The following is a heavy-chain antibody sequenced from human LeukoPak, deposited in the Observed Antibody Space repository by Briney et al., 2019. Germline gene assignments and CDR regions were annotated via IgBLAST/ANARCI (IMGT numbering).Heavy chain of an antibody. CDR2: IIPIFGTA. D-gene: IGHD2-8*01. V-gene: IGHV1-69*06. Sequence: SVKVSCKASGGTFSSYAISWVRQAPGQGLEWMGGIIPIFGTANYAQKFQGRVTITADKSTSTAYMELSSLRSEDTAVYYCARDLHGDEVSWFDPWGQGTLVTVSS. J-gene: IGHJ5*02. CDR3: ARDLHGDEVSWFDP. CDR1: GGTFSSYA.